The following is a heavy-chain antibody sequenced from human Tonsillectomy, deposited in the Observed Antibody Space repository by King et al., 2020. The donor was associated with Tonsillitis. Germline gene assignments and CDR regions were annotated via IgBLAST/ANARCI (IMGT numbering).Heavy chain of an antibody. CDR2: IKQDGSEK. J-gene: IGHJ4*02. V-gene: IGHV3-7*01. CDR3: ARDKRSGWHRDY. CDR1: GFTFSTYW. D-gene: IGHD6-19*01. Sequence: VQLVESGGGLVQPGGSLRLSCVTSGFTFSTYWMSWVRQAPGKGLEWVANIKQDGSEKNYVDSVQGRFTISRDNAKNSLYLQLSSLRAEDTAVFYCARDKRSGWHRDYWGQGTLVTVSS.